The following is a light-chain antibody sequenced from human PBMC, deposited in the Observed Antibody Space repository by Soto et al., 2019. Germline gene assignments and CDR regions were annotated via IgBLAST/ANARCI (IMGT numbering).Light chain of an antibody. CDR2: EVT. CDR3: SSYAASNNFYFV. CDR1: SSDVGGYNY. V-gene: IGLV2-8*01. Sequence: SALTQPPSASGSPGQSVTISSTGTSSDVGGYNYVSWYQQYPGRAPKLMIYEVTKRPSGVPDRFSGSKSGNTASLTVSGLQAEDEADYYCSSYAASNNFYFVFGGGTKLTVL. J-gene: IGLJ3*02.